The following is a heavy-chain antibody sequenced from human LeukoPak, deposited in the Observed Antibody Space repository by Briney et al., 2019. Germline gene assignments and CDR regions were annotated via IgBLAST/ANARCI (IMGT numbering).Heavy chain of an antibody. Sequence: ASVKVSCKASGYTFTGYYMHWVRQAPGQGLEWMGWINAGIGNTKYSQKFQGRVTITRDTSASTAYMELSSLRSEDTAVYYCAKVRSGGGLDYWGQGTLVTVSS. CDR1: GYTFTGYY. CDR2: INAGIGNT. D-gene: IGHD3-3*01. V-gene: IGHV1-3*01. J-gene: IGHJ4*02. CDR3: AKVRSGGGLDY.